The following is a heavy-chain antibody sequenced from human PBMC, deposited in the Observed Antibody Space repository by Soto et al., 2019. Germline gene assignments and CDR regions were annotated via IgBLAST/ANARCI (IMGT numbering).Heavy chain of an antibody. V-gene: IGHV1-24*01. D-gene: IGHD6-19*01. Sequence: QVQLVQSGAEVKKPGASVKVSCKVSGYTLTELSMHWVRQAPGKGLEWMGGFDPEDGETIYAQKFQGRVTMNEDTSTDTAYMELSSLRSEDTAVYYCATDRLLWLGQNYFDYWGQGTLVTVSS. CDR2: FDPEDGET. J-gene: IGHJ4*02. CDR1: GYTLTELS. CDR3: ATDRLLWLGQNYFDY.